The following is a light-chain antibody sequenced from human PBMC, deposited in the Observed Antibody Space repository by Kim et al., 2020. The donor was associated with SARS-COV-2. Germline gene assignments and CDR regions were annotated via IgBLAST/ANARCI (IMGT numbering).Light chain of an antibody. Sequence: GSPGQTASITCSGDKLGDKYACWYQQKPGQSPVLVIYQDTERPSGIPERFSGSNSGNTATLTIRGTQAMDEADYYCQAWDSSTGVFGTGTKVTVL. CDR3: QAWDSSTGV. J-gene: IGLJ1*01. CDR1: KLGDKY. V-gene: IGLV3-1*01. CDR2: QDT.